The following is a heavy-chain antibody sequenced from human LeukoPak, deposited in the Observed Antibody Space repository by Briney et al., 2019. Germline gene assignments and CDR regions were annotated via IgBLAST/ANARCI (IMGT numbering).Heavy chain of an antibody. D-gene: IGHD3-10*01. J-gene: IGHJ5*01. CDR2: IKYDGSEK. CDR1: GFTLSNYW. CDR3: AREPVRKRWFDS. V-gene: IGHV3-7*03. Sequence: GGSLRLSCTASGFTLSNYWMSWVRQAPGKGLEWVANIKYDGSEKYYVDSVKGRLTISRDNAMNSLYLQMNSLRAEDTAVYYCAREPVRKRWFDSWGQGTLVAVSS.